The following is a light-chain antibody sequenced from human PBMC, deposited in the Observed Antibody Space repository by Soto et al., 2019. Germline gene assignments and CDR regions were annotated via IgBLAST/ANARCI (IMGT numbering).Light chain of an antibody. CDR2: DAY. CDR3: QQRHMWPIT. CDR1: QSFRGL. Sequence: EVVLTQSPVTLSLSPGERATLSCRASQSFRGLLAWYQQKPGQDPRLLIYDAYNRATGIPPRFSGSGSGTDCTLTISSLEPEDSAVYYCQQRHMWPITFGQWTRLEIK. V-gene: IGKV3-11*01. J-gene: IGKJ5*01.